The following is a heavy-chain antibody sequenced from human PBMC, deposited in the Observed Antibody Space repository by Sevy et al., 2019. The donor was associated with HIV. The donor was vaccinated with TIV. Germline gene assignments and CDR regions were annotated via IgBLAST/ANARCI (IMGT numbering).Heavy chain of an antibody. Sequence: GGSLRLSCAASGFTFSSYGMHRVRQAPGKGLEWVAFIRYDGSNKYYADSVKGRFTISRDNSKNTLYLQMNSLRAEDTAVYYCAKNLRPGGNYYYGMDVWGQGTTVTVSS. CDR3: AKNLRPGGNYYYGMDV. D-gene: IGHD1-26*01. CDR2: IRYDGSNK. CDR1: GFTFSSYG. J-gene: IGHJ6*02. V-gene: IGHV3-30*02.